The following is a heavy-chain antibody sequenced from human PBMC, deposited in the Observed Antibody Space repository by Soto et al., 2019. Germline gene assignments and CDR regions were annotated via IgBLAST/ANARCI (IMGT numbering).Heavy chain of an antibody. CDR2: ISGSGGST. D-gene: IGHD6-19*01. Sequence: GGSLRLSCAASGFTFSSYAMSWVRQAPGKGLEWVSAISGSGGSTYYADSVKGRFTISRDNSKNTLYLQMNSLRAEDTAVYYCAKAGRAVAGGRSWFDPWGQGTLVTVSS. J-gene: IGHJ5*02. CDR1: GFTFSSYA. CDR3: AKAGRAVAGGRSWFDP. V-gene: IGHV3-23*01.